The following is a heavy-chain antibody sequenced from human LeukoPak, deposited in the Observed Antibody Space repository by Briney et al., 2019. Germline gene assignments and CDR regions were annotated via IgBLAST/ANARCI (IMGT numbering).Heavy chain of an antibody. Sequence: ASVKVSCKASGYTFTGYYMHWVRQAPGQGLEWMGIFNPSGGSTSYAQKFQGRITMTRDTSTSTVYMELSSLRSEDTAVYYCALNYDFWSGYSYYFDYWGQGTLVTVSS. CDR2: FNPSGGST. CDR1: GYTFTGYY. CDR3: ALNYDFWSGYSYYFDY. J-gene: IGHJ4*02. V-gene: IGHV1-46*01. D-gene: IGHD3-3*01.